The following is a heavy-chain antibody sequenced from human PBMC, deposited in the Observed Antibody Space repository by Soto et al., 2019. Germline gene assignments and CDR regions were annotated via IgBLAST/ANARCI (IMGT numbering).Heavy chain of an antibody. V-gene: IGHV1-18*01. J-gene: IGHJ5*02. CDR3: AAVATIFGVVTLTNWFDP. D-gene: IGHD3-3*01. Sequence: ASVKVSCKASGYTFTSYGISWVRQAPGQGLEWIGWISAYNGNTNYAQKLQERVTMTRDTSTSTAYMELSSLRSEDTAVYYCAAVATIFGVVTLTNWFDPWGQGTLVTVSS. CDR2: ISAYNGNT. CDR1: GYTFTSYG.